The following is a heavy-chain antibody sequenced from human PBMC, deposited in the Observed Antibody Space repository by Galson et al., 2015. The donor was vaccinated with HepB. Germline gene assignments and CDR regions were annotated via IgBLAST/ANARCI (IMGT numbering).Heavy chain of an antibody. V-gene: IGHV3-33*01. CDR1: GFTFRNHG. CDR3: ARDIASRRLDY. J-gene: IGHJ4*02. Sequence: SLRLSCAASGFTFRNHGMHWARQAPGKGLEWVAVIWYDGSNAYYADSVKGRFTISRDNSRNTMYLQMNSLRADDTAIYYCARDIASRRLDYWGQGIMLTVSS. D-gene: IGHD6-6*01. CDR2: IWYDGSNA.